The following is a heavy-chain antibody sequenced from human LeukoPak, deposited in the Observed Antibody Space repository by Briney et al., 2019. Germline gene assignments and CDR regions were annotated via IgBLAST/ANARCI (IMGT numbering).Heavy chain of an antibody. J-gene: IGHJ6*03. CDR2: IKQDGSEK. CDR1: GFTFSSYW. Sequence: AGSLRLSCAASGFTFSSYWMSWVRQAPGKGLEWVANIKQDGSEKYYVDSVKGRFTISRDNAKNSLYLQMNSLRTEDTAVYYCARVQNYYGSGSYYMDVWGKGTTVTVSS. V-gene: IGHV3-7*01. D-gene: IGHD3-10*01. CDR3: ARVQNYYGSGSYYMDV.